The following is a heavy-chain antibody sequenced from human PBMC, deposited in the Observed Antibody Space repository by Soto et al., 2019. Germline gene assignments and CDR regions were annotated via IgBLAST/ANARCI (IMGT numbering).Heavy chain of an antibody. CDR1: GFTFSSYS. CDR2: ISSSSSTI. V-gene: IGHV3-48*02. CDR3: ARDFRAYYDFWSGYSH. D-gene: IGHD3-3*01. Sequence: LRLSCAASGFTFSSYSMNWVRQAPGKGLEWVSYISSSSSTIYYADSVKGRFTISRDNAKNSLYLQMNSLRDEDTAVYYCARDFRAYYDFWSGYSHWGQGTLVTVSS. J-gene: IGHJ4*02.